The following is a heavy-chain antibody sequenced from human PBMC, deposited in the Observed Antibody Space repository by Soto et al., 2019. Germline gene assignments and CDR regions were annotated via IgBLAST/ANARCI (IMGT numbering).Heavy chain of an antibody. CDR3: ARDHPQWLVPGDYYYGMDV. CDR1: GYTFTSYG. Sequence: QVPLVQSGAEVKKPGASVKVSCKASGYTFTSYGISWVRQAPGQGLEWMGWISAYNGNTNYAQKLQGRVTMTTDTSTSTAYMELRSLRSDDTAVYYCARDHPQWLVPGDYYYGMDVWGQGTTVTVSS. V-gene: IGHV1-18*01. J-gene: IGHJ6*02. CDR2: ISAYNGNT. D-gene: IGHD6-19*01.